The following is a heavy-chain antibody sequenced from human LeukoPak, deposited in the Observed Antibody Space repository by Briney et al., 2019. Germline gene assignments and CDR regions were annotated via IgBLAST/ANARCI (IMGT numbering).Heavy chain of an antibody. Sequence: SETLSLTCTVSGGSISSTRYHWGWIRQPPGKKLEWIGSIYFGGSTYYNPSLQSRVTISVDTSKNQFSLRLSSVTAADTAVYYCARLPYSSGWYFGAFDTWGQGTMVTVSS. CDR2: IYFGGST. J-gene: IGHJ3*02. V-gene: IGHV4-39*01. CDR1: GGSISSTRYH. CDR3: ARLPYSSGWYFGAFDT. D-gene: IGHD6-19*01.